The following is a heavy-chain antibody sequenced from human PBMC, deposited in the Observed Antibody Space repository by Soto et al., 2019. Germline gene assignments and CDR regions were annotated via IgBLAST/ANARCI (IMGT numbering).Heavy chain of an antibody. CDR2: ISGGGDTT. D-gene: IGHD3-10*01. CDR3: AKERGGSGSLTPRFDF. Sequence: EVQLLESGGGLVQPGGSLRLSCAASGFTFNNYAMTWVRQAPGKGLEWVSAISGGGDTTSYADSVKGRFTVSRDGSKNTLYLQMSSLRAEDAALYYCAKERGGSGSLTPRFDFWGQGTMSTVSS. CDR1: GFTFNNYA. J-gene: IGHJ4*02. V-gene: IGHV3-23*01.